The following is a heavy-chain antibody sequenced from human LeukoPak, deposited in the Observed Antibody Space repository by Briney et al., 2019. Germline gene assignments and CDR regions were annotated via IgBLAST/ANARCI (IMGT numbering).Heavy chain of an antibody. CDR1: GFTFSSYA. Sequence: PGGSLRLSCAASGFTFSSYAMSWVRQAPGKGLEWVSAISGSGGSTYYADSVKGRFTISRDNSKNTLYLQMNSLRAEDTAVYYCARGPFPYYGMDVWGQGTLVTVSS. J-gene: IGHJ6*02. CDR3: ARGPFPYYGMDV. CDR2: ISGSGGST. V-gene: IGHV3-23*01.